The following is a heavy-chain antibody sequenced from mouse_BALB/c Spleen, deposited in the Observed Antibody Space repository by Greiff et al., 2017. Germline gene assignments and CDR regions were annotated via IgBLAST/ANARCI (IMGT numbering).Heavy chain of an antibody. CDR3: ARQRGSYWYFDV. V-gene: IGHV5-6-2*01. Sequence: EVKLMESGGGLVKLGGSLKLSCAASGFTFSSYYMSWVRQTPEKRLELVAAINSNGGSTYYTDTVKGRFTISRDNAKNTLYLQMSSLKSEDTALYYCARQRGSYWYFDVWGAGTTVTVSS. J-gene: IGHJ1*01. CDR2: INSNGGST. CDR1: GFTFSSYY.